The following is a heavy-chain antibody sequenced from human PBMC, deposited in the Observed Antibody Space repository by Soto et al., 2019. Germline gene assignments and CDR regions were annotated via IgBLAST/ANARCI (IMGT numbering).Heavy chain of an antibody. CDR1: GFTFSSYA. J-gene: IGHJ6*02. CDR2: ISGSGGST. CDR3: AKASGNFRPSSSPSYGMDV. D-gene: IGHD2-15*01. V-gene: IGHV3-23*01. Sequence: PXGSLLLSCAASGFTFSSYAMGWVRQAPGKGLEWVSAISGSGGSTYYADSVKGRFTISRDNSKNTLYLQMNSLRAEDTAVYYCAKASGNFRPSSSPSYGMDVWGQGTTVTVSS.